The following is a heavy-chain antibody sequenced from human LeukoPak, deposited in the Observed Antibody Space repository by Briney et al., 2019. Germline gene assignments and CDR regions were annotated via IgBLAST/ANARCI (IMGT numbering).Heavy chain of an antibody. Sequence: ASEKVSCTASGYTFTGYYMHWVRQAPGQGLEWMGRINPNSGDTNYAQKFQGRVTMTRDTSISTAYMELSRLRSDDTAVYYCARDQLSGDSYADYWGQGTLVTVSS. CDR3: ARDQLSGDSYADY. CDR2: INPNSGDT. J-gene: IGHJ4*02. CDR1: GYTFTGYY. D-gene: IGHD5-18*01. V-gene: IGHV1-2*06.